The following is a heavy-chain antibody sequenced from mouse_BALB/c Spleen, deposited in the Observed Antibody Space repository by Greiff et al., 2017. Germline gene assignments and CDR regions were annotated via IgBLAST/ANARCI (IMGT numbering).Heavy chain of an antibody. CDR1: GYAFSSFW. V-gene: IGHV1-80*01. CDR3: ARDDYDY. J-gene: IGHJ2*01. D-gene: IGHD2-4*01. CDR2: IYPGDGDT. Sequence: QVQLKESGAELVRPGSSVKISCKASGYAFSSFWMNWVKQRPGQGLEWIGQIYPGDGDTNYNGKFKGKATLTADKSSSTAYMQLSSLTSEDSAVYFCARDDYDYWGQGTTLTVSS.